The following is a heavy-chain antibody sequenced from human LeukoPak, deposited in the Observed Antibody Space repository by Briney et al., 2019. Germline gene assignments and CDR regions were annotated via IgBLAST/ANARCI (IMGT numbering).Heavy chain of an antibody. CDR3: ARVKVLVGAAGY. V-gene: IGHV1-69*06. CDR1: GYTFTGYY. CDR2: IIPIFGTA. J-gene: IGHJ4*02. Sequence: SVKVSCKASGYTFTGYYMHWVRQAPGQGLEWMGGIIPIFGTANYAQKFQGRVTITADKSTSTAYMELTRLTSDDTAVYYCARVKVLVGAAGYWGQGTLVTVSS. D-gene: IGHD1-26*01.